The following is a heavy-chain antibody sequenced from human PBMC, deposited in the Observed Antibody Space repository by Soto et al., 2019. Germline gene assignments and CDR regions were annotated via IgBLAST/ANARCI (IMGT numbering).Heavy chain of an antibody. CDR1: GFSFNVYY. V-gene: IGHV3-11*01. CDR2: ISILGDST. Sequence: QEQLAESGGGLVKPGGSLRLSCAASGFSFNVYYMTWIRQAPGSGLEWVASISILGDSTYYADSVKGRFTISRDNVKNSLDLQMDTLRADDTAVYYCAGDRAGTRTSPHNLWGQGTTVTVAS. CDR3: AGDRAGTRTSPHNL. J-gene: IGHJ3*01. D-gene: IGHD6-19*01.